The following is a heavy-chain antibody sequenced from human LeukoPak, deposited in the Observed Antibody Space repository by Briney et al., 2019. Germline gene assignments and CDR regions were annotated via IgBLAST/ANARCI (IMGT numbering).Heavy chain of an antibody. CDR1: GFPFSSRW. D-gene: IGHD2-15*01. Sequence: PGGSLRLSCAASGFPFSSRWMSWVRQAPGKGLEWVANIKADGSEKYYVDSVKGRFTVSRDNAKNSLYLQMNSLRAEDMGLYYCARYCGGGSCFDYWGRGTLVTVSS. V-gene: IGHV3-7*04. CDR2: IKADGSEK. CDR3: ARYCGGGSCFDY. J-gene: IGHJ4*02.